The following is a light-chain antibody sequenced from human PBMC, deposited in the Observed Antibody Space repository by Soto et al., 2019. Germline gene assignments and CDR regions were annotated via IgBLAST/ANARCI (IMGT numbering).Light chain of an antibody. Sequence: QSVLTQPPSVSGAPGQRVTISCTGSSSNIGAGYDVHWYQQLPGTAPKLLIYGNNNRPSGVPDRFSGSKSGTSASLAITGLQAEDEADYYCQSYDSSLSGFVLFGGGTQLTVL. V-gene: IGLV1-40*01. J-gene: IGLJ2*01. CDR2: GNN. CDR3: QSYDSSLSGFVL. CDR1: SSNIGAGYD.